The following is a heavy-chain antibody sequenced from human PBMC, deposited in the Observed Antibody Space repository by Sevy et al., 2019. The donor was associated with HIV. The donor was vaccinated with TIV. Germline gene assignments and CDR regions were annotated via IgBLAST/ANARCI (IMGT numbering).Heavy chain of an antibody. CDR3: AKDLYSGSYFDAFDI. D-gene: IGHD1-26*01. V-gene: IGHV3-9*01. CDR2: ISWNSDSI. J-gene: IGHJ3*02. Sequence: GGSLRLSCAASGFTFDDYAMHWVRQAPGKGLEWVSGISWNSDSIGYADSVKGRFTISRDNAKNSLYLQMNSLRAEDTALYYCAKDLYSGSYFDAFDIWGQGTMVTVSS. CDR1: GFTFDDYA.